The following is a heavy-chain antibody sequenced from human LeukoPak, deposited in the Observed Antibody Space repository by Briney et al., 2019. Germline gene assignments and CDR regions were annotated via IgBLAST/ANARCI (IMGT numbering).Heavy chain of an antibody. Sequence: PSETPSLTCTVSGGSISSYYWSWIRQPPGKGLEWIGYIYYSGSTNYNPSLKSRVTISVDTSKNQFSLKVTSVTAADTAVYYCARGSTGPFDYWGQGTLVTVSS. J-gene: IGHJ4*02. CDR1: GGSISSYY. V-gene: IGHV4-59*01. CDR2: IYYSGST. D-gene: IGHD2-2*01. CDR3: ARGSTGPFDY.